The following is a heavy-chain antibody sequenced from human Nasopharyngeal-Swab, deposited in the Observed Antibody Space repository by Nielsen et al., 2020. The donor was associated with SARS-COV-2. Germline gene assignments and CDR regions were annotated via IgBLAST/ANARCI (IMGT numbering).Heavy chain of an antibody. CDR3: ARDFRELVGAFDI. CDR1: GLTFSSYS. D-gene: IGHD6-13*01. J-gene: IGHJ3*02. V-gene: IGHV3-21*01. Sequence: GESLKISCAASGLTFSSYSMNWVRQAPGKGLEWVSSISSSSSYIYYADSVKGRFTISRDNAKNSLYLQMNSLRAEDTAVYYCARDFRELVGAFDILGQGTMVTVSS. CDR2: ISSSSSYI.